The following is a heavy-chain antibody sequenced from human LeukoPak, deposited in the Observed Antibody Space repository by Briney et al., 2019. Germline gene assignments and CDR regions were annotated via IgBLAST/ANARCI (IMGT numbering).Heavy chain of an antibody. CDR2: IYYSGST. Sequence: PSETLSLTCTVSGGPISSYYWSWIRQPPGKGLEWIGYIYYSGSTNHNPSLKSRVTISVDTSKNQFSLKLSSVTAADTAVYYCARLQWLAHDAFDIWGQGTMVTVSS. J-gene: IGHJ3*02. CDR3: ARLQWLAHDAFDI. D-gene: IGHD6-19*01. V-gene: IGHV4-59*08. CDR1: GGPISSYY.